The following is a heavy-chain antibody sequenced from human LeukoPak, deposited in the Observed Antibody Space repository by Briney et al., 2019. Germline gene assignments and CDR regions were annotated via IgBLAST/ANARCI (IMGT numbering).Heavy chain of an antibody. CDR1: GGSIGSGSYY. CDR3: ARKGGGQLVNTRRWFDP. J-gene: IGHJ5*02. Sequence: SQTLSLTCTVSGGSIGSGSYYWSWIRQSAGKGLEWIGEINHSGITNYNPSLKSRVTISLDTSKNQFSLKLSSVTAADTAVYYCARKGGGQLVNTRRWFDPWGQGTLVTVSS. D-gene: IGHD6-6*01. V-gene: IGHV4-61*09. CDR2: INHSGIT.